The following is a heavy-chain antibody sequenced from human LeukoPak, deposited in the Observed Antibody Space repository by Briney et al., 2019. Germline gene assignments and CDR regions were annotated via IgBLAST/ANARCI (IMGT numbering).Heavy chain of an antibody. CDR2: IYVDGRTT. CDR3: IRDFRSADL. Sequence: GGSLRLSCVASGFTFSNYWMHWVGQPPGKGLVWVSRIYVDGRTTNYADSVKGRFTISRDNAKNTVYLEMNSLSVEDTATYYCIRDFRSADLWGQGTLVTVTS. V-gene: IGHV3-74*01. CDR1: GFTFSNYW. J-gene: IGHJ5*02.